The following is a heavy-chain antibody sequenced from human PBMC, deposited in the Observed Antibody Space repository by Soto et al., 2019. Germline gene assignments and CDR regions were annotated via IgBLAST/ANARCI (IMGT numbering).Heavy chain of an antibody. Sequence: PSETLSLTCTVSGGSVSSGSYYWSWIRQPPGKGLEWIGYIYYSGSTNYNPSLKSRVTISVDTSKNQFSLKLSSVTAADTAVYYCARGCDYSNYFLFDPWGQGTLVTVSS. CDR3: ARGCDYSNYFLFDP. V-gene: IGHV4-61*01. CDR1: GGSVSSGSYY. D-gene: IGHD4-4*01. CDR2: IYYSGST. J-gene: IGHJ5*02.